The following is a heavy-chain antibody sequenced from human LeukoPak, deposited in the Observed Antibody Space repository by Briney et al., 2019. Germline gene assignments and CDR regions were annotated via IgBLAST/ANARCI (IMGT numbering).Heavy chain of an antibody. J-gene: IGHJ6*04. CDR2: INHSGST. CDR1: GGSFSGYY. Sequence: SETLSLTCAVYGGSFSGYYWSWIRQPPGKGLEWIGEINHSGSTNYNPSLKSRVAISVDTSKNQFSLKLSSVTAADTAVYYCARGQRVGYCSSTSCPRGGYYYYYGMDVWGKGTTVTVSS. CDR3: ARGQRVGYCSSTSCPRGGYYYYYGMDV. D-gene: IGHD2-2*03. V-gene: IGHV4-34*01.